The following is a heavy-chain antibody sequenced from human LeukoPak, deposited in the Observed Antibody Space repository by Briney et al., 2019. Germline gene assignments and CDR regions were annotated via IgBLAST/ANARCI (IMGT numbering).Heavy chain of an antibody. Sequence: ASVKVSCKASGYTFTTYYMHWVRQAPGQGLEWMGIINPSGGSTTYAQKFQGRVTMTSDTSTSTVYMEVSSLRSEDTAVYYCARGRSSGYYYTLAYWGQGTQVTVSS. CDR2: INPSGGST. V-gene: IGHV1-46*01. J-gene: IGHJ4*02. CDR1: GYTFTTYY. CDR3: ARGRSSGYYYTLAY. D-gene: IGHD3-22*01.